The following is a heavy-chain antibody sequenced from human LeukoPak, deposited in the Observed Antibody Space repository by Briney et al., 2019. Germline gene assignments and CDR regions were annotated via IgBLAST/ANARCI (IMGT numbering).Heavy chain of an antibody. D-gene: IGHD3-3*01. CDR1: GGTFSSYA. V-gene: IGHV1-69*04. CDR3: ARADAYDFWSGYYGNYFDY. J-gene: IGHJ4*02. CDR2: IIPILGIA. Sequence: SVKVSCKASGGTFSSYAISWVRQAPGQGLEWMGRIIPILGIANYAQKFQGRVTITADKSTSTAYMELSSLRSEDTAVYYCARADAYDFWSGYYGNYFDYWGQGTLVTVSS.